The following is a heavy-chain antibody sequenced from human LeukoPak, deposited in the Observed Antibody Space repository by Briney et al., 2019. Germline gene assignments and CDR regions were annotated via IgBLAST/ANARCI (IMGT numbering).Heavy chain of an antibody. CDR1: GYTSTDYY. V-gene: IGHV1-69-2*01. CDR2: IDPEDGET. CDR3: ATGHITGGTGFGY. J-gene: IGHJ4*02. D-gene: IGHD1-20*01. Sequence: ASVKISCKVSGYTSTDYYVHWVQQAPGKGLEWTGLIDPEDGETIYAEEFQGRVSITADTSTDTAYMELSSLRFDDTAVYYCATGHITGGTGFGYWGQGTLVTVSS.